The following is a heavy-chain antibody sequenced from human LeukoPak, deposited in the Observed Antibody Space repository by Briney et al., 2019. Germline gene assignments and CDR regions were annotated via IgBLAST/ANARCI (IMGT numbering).Heavy chain of an antibody. CDR3: AKDPGVGVAIYYFDY. J-gene: IGHJ4*02. V-gene: IGHV3-23*01. D-gene: IGHD1-26*01. CDR1: EFSVGSNY. CDR2: ISGSGGST. Sequence: GGSLRLSCAASEFSVGSNYMTWVRQAPGKGLEWVSAISGSGGSTYYADSVKGRFTISRDNSKNTLYLQMNSLRAEDTAVYYCAKDPGVGVAIYYFDYWGQGTLVTVSS.